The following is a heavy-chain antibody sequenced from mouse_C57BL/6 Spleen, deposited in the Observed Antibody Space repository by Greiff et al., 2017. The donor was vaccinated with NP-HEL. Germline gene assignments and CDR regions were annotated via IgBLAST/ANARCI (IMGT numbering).Heavy chain of an antibody. CDR2: INPGSGGT. J-gene: IGHJ2*01. CDR1: GYAFTNYL. Sequence: QVQLQQSGAELVRPGTSVKVSCKASGYAFTNYLIEWVKQRPGQGLEWIGVINPGSGGTNYNEKFKGKATLTADKSSITAYMQLSSLSSEDSAVYFCARGYFDYWGQGTTLTVSS. CDR3: ARGYFDY. V-gene: IGHV1-54*01.